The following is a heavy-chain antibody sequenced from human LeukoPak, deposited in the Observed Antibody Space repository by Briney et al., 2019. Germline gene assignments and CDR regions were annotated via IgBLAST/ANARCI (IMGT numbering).Heavy chain of an antibody. Sequence: GASVKVSCKVSGYTLAELSIHWVRQTPGKGLEWMGGSSLDHGETVYAPNFQGRVTMTEETSTGTAYMEVSTLRSDDTAVYYCATEGKKQLLQGDAFDVWGQGTMISVSS. J-gene: IGHJ3*01. D-gene: IGHD2-2*01. CDR1: GYTLAELS. CDR2: SSLDHGET. V-gene: IGHV1-24*01. CDR3: ATEGKKQLLQGDAFDV.